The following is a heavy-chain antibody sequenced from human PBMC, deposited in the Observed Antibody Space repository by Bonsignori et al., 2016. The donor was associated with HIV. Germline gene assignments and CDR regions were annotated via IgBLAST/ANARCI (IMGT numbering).Heavy chain of an antibody. CDR2: TRNKANSYTT. D-gene: IGHD1-26*01. CDR1: GFTFSDHY. V-gene: IGHV3-72*01. J-gene: IGHJ3*02. CDR3: ARDRGGSYSFRYTDDAFDI. Sequence: GESLKISCAASGFTFSDHYMDWVRQAPGKGLEWVGRTRNKANSYTTEYAASVKGRFTISRDDSKNSLYLQMNSLKAEDTAVYYCARDRGGSYSFRYTDDAFDIWGQGTMVTVSS.